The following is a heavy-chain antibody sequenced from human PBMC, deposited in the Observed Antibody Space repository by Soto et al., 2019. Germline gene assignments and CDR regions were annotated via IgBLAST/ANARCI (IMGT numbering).Heavy chain of an antibody. D-gene: IGHD2-21*01. V-gene: IGHV4-39*01. CDR3: ARLPVVVIALGYFDP. CDR2: VYYTGFT. J-gene: IGHJ5*02. CDR1: GDSISSSYY. Sequence: QLQLQESGPGLVKPSETLSLTCTVSGDSISSSYYWGWVRQPPGKGLECIGAVYYTGFTYYNPSLKSRLTISLDTSKNQFSLRLSSVTAADTAIYYCARLPVVVIALGYFDPWGPGTLATVSS.